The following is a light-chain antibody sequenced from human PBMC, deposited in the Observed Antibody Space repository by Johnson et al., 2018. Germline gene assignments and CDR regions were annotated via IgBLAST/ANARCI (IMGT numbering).Light chain of an antibody. Sequence: QSVLTQPPSVSAAPGQKVTISCSGSSSNIGNNYVSWYQQLPGTAPKLLIYENNKRPSGIPDRFSGSKSGTSATLGITGRQTGDEADYYCGTWDSSLSAGNVFGTGTKGTVL. J-gene: IGLJ1*01. CDR3: GTWDSSLSAGNV. CDR2: ENN. V-gene: IGLV1-51*02. CDR1: SSNIGNNY.